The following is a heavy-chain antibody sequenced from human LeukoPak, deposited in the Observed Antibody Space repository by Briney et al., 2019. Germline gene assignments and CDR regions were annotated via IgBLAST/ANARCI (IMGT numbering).Heavy chain of an antibody. D-gene: IGHD5-12*01. J-gene: IGHJ4*02. Sequence: AESLKISCKASGYSFTSYWIGWVRQMPGKGLEWMGIIYPYDSDTRYSPSFQGQVTISADKSISTAYLQWSNLKASDTAMYYCARHIGYSAWNPDYWGQGTLVTASS. CDR1: GYSFTSYW. CDR3: ARHIGYSAWNPDY. V-gene: IGHV5-51*01. CDR2: IYPYDSDT.